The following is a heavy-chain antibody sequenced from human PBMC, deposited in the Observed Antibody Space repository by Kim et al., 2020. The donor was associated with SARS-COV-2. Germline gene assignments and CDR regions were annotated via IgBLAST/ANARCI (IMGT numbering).Heavy chain of an antibody. J-gene: IGHJ4*02. D-gene: IGHD6-19*01. V-gene: IGHV3-74*01. Sequence: AESVKGRFTISRNNAKNTLYMQMNSLRAEDTAVEYCARRAYSSGWWYFDYWGQGTLVTVSS. CDR3: ARRAYSSGWWYFDY.